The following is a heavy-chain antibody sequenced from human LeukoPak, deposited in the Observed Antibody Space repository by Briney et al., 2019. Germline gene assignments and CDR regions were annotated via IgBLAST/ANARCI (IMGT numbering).Heavy chain of an antibody. Sequence: GGSLRLSCAASGFTVSSNYMSWVRQAPGKGLEWVSVIYSGGSTYYADSVKGRFTISRDNSKNTLYLQMNSLRAEDTAVYYCARWGRAAAGYLFDYWGQGTLVTVSS. CDR1: GFTVSSNY. V-gene: IGHV3-66*01. CDR2: IYSGGST. D-gene: IGHD6-13*01. CDR3: ARWGRAAAGYLFDY. J-gene: IGHJ4*02.